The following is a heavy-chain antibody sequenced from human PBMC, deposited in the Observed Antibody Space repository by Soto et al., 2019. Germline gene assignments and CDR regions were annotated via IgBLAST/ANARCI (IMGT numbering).Heavy chain of an antibody. D-gene: IGHD5-12*01. CDR2: ISAYNGNT. CDR1: GYTFTSYG. CDR3: ARDTGRRRYSGYDSESGY. J-gene: IGHJ4*02. Sequence: QVQLVQSGAEVKKPGASVKVSCKASGYTFTSYGISWVRQAPGQGLEWMGWISAYNGNTNYAQKLQGRATMTTDTSTSTAYMELRSLRSDDTAVYYCARDTGRRRYSGYDSESGYWGQETLVTVSS. V-gene: IGHV1-18*01.